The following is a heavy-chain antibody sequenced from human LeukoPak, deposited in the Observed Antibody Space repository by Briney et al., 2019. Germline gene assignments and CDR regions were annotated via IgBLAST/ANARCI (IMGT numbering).Heavy chain of an antibody. V-gene: IGHV3-7*01. CDR1: GFTFSNYW. Sequence: GGSLRLSCAASGFTFSNYWMSWVRQAPGKGLEGVASIKQDGSEKDYVDSVKGRFTISRDNAKNSLYLQMNSLRAEDTAVYYCAREKNRVVVAATFDYWGQGTLVTVSS. D-gene: IGHD2-15*01. CDR3: AREKNRVVVAATFDY. CDR2: IKQDGSEK. J-gene: IGHJ4*02.